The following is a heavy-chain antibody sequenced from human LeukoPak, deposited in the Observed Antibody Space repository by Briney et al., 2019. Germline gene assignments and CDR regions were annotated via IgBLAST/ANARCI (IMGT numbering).Heavy chain of an antibody. D-gene: IGHD3-10*01. V-gene: IGHV3-74*01. CDR1: GFTFSNYW. Sequence: GGSLRLSCAASGFTFSNYWMHWVRQAPGKGLVWGSRINTDGSTTSYAASVRGRFTISRDNAKNTLDLQMNSLRAEDTAVYYCARVATVHEGYYYMDVWGKGTTVTVSS. CDR3: ARVATVHEGYYYMDV. CDR2: INTDGSTT. J-gene: IGHJ6*03.